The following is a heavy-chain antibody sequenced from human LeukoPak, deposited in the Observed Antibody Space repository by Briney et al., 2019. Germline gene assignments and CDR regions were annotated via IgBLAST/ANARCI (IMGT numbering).Heavy chain of an antibody. D-gene: IGHD4-17*01. CDR3: TRQTTVTSRWWYFDL. J-gene: IGHJ2*01. CDR2: INHSGST. Sequence: SETLSLTCAVYGGSFSGYYWSWIRQPPGKGLEWIGEINHSGSTNYNPSLKSRVTISVDTSKNQFSLKLSSVTAADTAVYYCTRQTTVTSRWWYFDLWGRGTLVTVSS. V-gene: IGHV4-34*09. CDR1: GGSFSGYY.